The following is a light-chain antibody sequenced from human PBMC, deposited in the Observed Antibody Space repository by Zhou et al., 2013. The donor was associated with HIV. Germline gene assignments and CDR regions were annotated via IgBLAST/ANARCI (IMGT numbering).Light chain of an antibody. V-gene: IGKV3-11*01. CDR1: QSVSNN. J-gene: IGKJ1*01. Sequence: ETVLTQSPGTLSLSPGERATLSCRASQSVSNNFLAWYQQKPGQAPRLLIYDASNRATGIPARFSGSGSGTDFTLTISSLEPEDFAVYYCQQRSNWPPTFGQGTKVEIK. CDR2: DAS. CDR3: QQRSNWPPT.